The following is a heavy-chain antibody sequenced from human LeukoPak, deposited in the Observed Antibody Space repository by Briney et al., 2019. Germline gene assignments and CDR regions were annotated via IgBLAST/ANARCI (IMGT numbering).Heavy chain of an antibody. CDR3: ANLPEDISSWYPFDY. Sequence: GGSLRLSCAASGFTFSSYAMSWVRQAPGKGLEWVSAISGSGGNTYYADSVKGRFTISRDNSKNTLYLQMNSLRAEDTAVYYCANLPEDISSWYPFDYWGQGTLVTVSS. CDR1: GFTFSSYA. V-gene: IGHV3-23*01. CDR2: ISGSGGNT. D-gene: IGHD6-13*01. J-gene: IGHJ4*02.